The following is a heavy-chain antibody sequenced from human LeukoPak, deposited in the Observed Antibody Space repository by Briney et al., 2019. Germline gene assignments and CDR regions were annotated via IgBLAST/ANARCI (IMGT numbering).Heavy chain of an antibody. CDR1: GDRVSTYNIA. J-gene: IGHJ3*02. CDR3: GRYNWGAGRSFDI. CDR2: TYYESKWNY. V-gene: IGHV6-1*01. D-gene: IGHD1-20*01. Sequence: SQTLSLTCVISGDRVSTYNIAWNWPRHSPSRGREWLVNTYYESKWNYDYAVSVKSRITITPDKSKNQFSLQLNSGTPEDTAVYFCGRYNWGAGRSFDIWGQGTVVIVSS.